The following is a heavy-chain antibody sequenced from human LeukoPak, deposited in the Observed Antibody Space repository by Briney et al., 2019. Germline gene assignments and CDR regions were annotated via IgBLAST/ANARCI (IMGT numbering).Heavy chain of an antibody. J-gene: IGHJ4*02. CDR3: TRESGWFDY. CDR2: TYYRSDWYN. Sequence: SQTLSPPWAISGDSVSSNSAAWNWIRQSPSRGLEWLGRTYYRSDWYNDYALSVKSRMTINPDTSKNQFSLHLNSVTPEDTAVYYCTRESGWFDYWGQGTLVTVSS. V-gene: IGHV6-1*01. CDR1: GDSVSSNSAA. D-gene: IGHD6-19*01.